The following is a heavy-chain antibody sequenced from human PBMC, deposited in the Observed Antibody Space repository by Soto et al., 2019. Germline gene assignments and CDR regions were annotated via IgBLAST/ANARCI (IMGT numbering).Heavy chain of an antibody. Sequence: QVQLVQSGAEVKKPGSSVKVSCKASVGTFSSYAISWVRQAPGQGLEWMGGIIPIFGTANYAQKFQGRVTITADESTSTAYMELSSLRSEDTAVYYCARERYYDSSGYRDDAFDIWGQGTMVTVSS. J-gene: IGHJ3*02. CDR2: IIPIFGTA. D-gene: IGHD3-22*01. CDR3: ARERYYDSSGYRDDAFDI. V-gene: IGHV1-69*12. CDR1: VGTFSSYA.